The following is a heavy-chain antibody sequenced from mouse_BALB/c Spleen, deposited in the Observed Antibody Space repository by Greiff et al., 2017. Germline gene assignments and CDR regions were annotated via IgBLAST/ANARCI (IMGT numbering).Heavy chain of an antibody. Sequence: QVQLQQSGAELVRPGTSVKVSCKASGYAFTNYLIEWVKQRPGQGLEWIGVINPGSGGTNYNEKFKGKATLTADKSSSTAYMQLSSLTSDDSAVYFCARGRGNYYFDYWGQGTTLTLSS. CDR3: ARGRGNYYFDY. V-gene: IGHV1-54*01. CDR1: GYAFTNYL. D-gene: IGHD2-1*01. CDR2: INPGSGGT. J-gene: IGHJ2*01.